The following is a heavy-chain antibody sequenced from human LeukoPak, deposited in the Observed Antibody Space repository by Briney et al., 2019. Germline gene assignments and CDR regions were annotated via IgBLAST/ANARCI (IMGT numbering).Heavy chain of an antibody. V-gene: IGHV3-23*01. Sequence: GGSLTLSCAVSGFSFSSYAMSWVRHAPGEGLVGVSAISGSGGRTYYADSVKGRFTISRDNSKNTLYLQMNSLRAEDTAVYYCAKELSGWSSSWSYYFDYWGQGTLVTVSS. CDR1: GFSFSSYA. D-gene: IGHD6-13*01. CDR3: AKELSGWSSSWSYYFDY. CDR2: ISGSGGRT. J-gene: IGHJ4*02.